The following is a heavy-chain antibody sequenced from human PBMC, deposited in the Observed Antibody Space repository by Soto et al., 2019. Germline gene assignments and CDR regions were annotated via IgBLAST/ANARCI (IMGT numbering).Heavy chain of an antibody. J-gene: IGHJ4*02. Sequence: EVQLLESGGGLVQPGGSLRLSCAASGFTFSSYAMSWVRQAPGKGLEWVSITGVGGGDRYYPESVKGRFTISRDNSRDTLYLEMNSLRDEDTAVYYCARVRFGELVWGQGTLVTVSS. D-gene: IGHD3-10*01. CDR2: TGVGGGDR. CDR1: GFTFSSYA. V-gene: IGHV3-23*01. CDR3: ARVRFGELV.